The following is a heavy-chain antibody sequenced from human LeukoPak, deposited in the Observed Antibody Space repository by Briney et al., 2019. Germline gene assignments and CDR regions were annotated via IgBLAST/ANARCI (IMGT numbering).Heavy chain of an antibody. D-gene: IGHD6-13*01. CDR3: ARSQMATIAAAG. CDR1: GFTFSSYW. Sequence: GGSLRLSCAASGFTFSSYWMHWVRQAPGKGLVWVSRINSDGSSTSYADSVKGRFTISRDNAKNTLYLQMNSLRVEDTAVYYCARSQMATIAAAGWGQGTLVTVSS. V-gene: IGHV3-74*01. CDR2: INSDGSST. J-gene: IGHJ4*02.